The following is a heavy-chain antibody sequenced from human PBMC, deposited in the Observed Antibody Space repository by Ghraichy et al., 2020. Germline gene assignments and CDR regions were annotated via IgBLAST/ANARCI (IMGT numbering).Heavy chain of an antibody. CDR2: INSDGSST. J-gene: IGHJ5*02. D-gene: IGHD1-26*01. V-gene: IGHV3-74*01. CDR1: GFTFSSYW. Sequence: GESLNISCAASGFTFSSYWMHWVRQAPGKGLVWVSRINSDGSSTSYADSVKGRFTISRDNAKNTLYLQMNSLRAEDTAVYYCAKEPKELLGWFDPWGQGTLVTVSS. CDR3: AKEPKELLGWFDP.